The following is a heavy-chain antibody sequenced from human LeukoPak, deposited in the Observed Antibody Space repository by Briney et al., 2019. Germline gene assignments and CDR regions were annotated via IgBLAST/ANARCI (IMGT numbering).Heavy chain of an antibody. CDR1: GGSISSYY. J-gene: IGHJ6*03. D-gene: IGHD2-2*01. CDR2: IYTSGST. Sequence: PSETLSLTCTVSGGSISSYYWSWIRQPAGKGLEWIGRIYTSGSTNYNPSLKSRVTMSVDTSKNQFSLKLSSVTAADTAVYYCARDSAVVVPAAGYYYYYMDVWGKGTTVTVSS. CDR3: ARDSAVVVPAAGYYYYYMDV. V-gene: IGHV4-4*07.